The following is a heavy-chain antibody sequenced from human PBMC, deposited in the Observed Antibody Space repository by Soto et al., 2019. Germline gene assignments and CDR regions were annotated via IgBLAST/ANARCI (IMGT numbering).Heavy chain of an antibody. CDR2: XXSXXXGGTT. J-gene: IGHJ4*02. CDR3: XXXGRY. Sequence: EVQLVESGGGLVKPGGSLRPSCAASGFTFSNAWMNWVRQAPGKGLEWVGRXXSXXXGGTTDYAAPVKGRFTISRDDXXXXXXXXXXXXXXXXXXXXXXXXXGRYWGQGTLVTVSS. CDR1: GFTFSNAW. V-gene: IGHV3-15*07.